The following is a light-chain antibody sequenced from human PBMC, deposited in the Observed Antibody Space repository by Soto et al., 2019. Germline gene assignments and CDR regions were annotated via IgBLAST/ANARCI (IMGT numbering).Light chain of an antibody. CDR1: SSDVGAYNY. CDR2: DVS. CDR3: SSYTSSSTYV. V-gene: IGLV2-14*01. J-gene: IGLJ1*01. Sequence: SVLTQPASVSGSPGQSIAISCTGTSSDVGAYNYVSWYQQHPGKAPKLMIYDVSNRPSGVSNRFSGSKSDNTASLTISGLQAEDEADYYCSSYTSSSTYVFGSGTKVTVL.